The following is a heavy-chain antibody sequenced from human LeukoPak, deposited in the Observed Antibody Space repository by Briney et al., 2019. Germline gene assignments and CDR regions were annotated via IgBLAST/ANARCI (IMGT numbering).Heavy chain of an antibody. CDR3: AKGPNSAATGYLNWFDP. D-gene: IGHD2-15*01. CDR2: ISGSGGST. Sequence: GGSLRLSCAASGFTFSNYAMSWVRQAPGEGLEWVSGISGSGGSTYYADSVRGRFTISRDNSKNTLFLQMNSLRADDTAVYYCAKGPNSAATGYLNWFDPWGQGTLVTVSS. CDR1: GFTFSNYA. J-gene: IGHJ5*02. V-gene: IGHV3-23*01.